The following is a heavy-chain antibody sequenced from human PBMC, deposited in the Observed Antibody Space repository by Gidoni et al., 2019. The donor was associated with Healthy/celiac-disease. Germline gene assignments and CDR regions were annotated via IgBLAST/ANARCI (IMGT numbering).Heavy chain of an antibody. Sequence: EVQLLESGGGLVQPGGSLRLSCAASGFPFRSYAMSWVRPGQGKGLEWVSAMRGSGGSTYYADAVKGRFTISRDNSKNTLYLQMNSLRAEDTAVDYCAKPRGSSWKNNFDYWGQGTLVTVSS. CDR2: MRGSGGST. J-gene: IGHJ4*02. V-gene: IGHV3-23*01. CDR1: GFPFRSYA. D-gene: IGHD6-13*01. CDR3: AKPRGSSWKNNFDY.